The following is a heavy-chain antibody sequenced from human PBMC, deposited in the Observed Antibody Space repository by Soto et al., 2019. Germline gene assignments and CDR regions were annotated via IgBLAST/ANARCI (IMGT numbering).Heavy chain of an antibody. CDR3: ASLVAAAGSLSDY. CDR1: GFTFSSYA. J-gene: IGHJ4*02. Sequence: ESGGGVVQPGRSLRLSCAASGFTFSSYAMHWVRQAPGKGLEWVAVISYDGSNKYYADSVKGRFTISRDNSKNTLYLQMNSLRAEDTAVYYCASLVAAAGSLSDYWGQGTLVTVSS. CDR2: ISYDGSNK. V-gene: IGHV3-30-3*01. D-gene: IGHD6-13*01.